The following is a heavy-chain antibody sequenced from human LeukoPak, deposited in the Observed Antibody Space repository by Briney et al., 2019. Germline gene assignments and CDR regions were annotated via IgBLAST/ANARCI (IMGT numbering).Heavy chain of an antibody. CDR1: GFTFSSYV. CDR2: ISGSGGNT. CDR3: ANRPLSGSHYFDY. D-gene: IGHD1-26*01. Sequence: GGSLRLSCAASGFTFSSYVMSWVRQAPGKGLEWVSTISGSGGNTYYADSVKGRFTISRDNSKNTLYLQMNSLRAEDTAVYYCANRPLSGSHYFDYWSQGTLVTVSS. V-gene: IGHV3-23*01. J-gene: IGHJ4*02.